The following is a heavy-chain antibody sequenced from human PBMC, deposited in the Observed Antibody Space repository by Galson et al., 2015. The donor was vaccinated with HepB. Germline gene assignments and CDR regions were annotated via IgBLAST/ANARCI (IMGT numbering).Heavy chain of an antibody. J-gene: IGHJ4*02. Sequence: SLRLSCATSGFSFGSEWMAWVRQAPGKGLEWVANIRGDGSMTSYVGSVRGRFTISRDNAKNSVYLQMNSLRVEDTAVYYCASSRDSPGNYWGQGTLVTVSS. CDR2: IRGDGSMT. CDR1: GFSFGSEW. V-gene: IGHV3-7*01. CDR3: ASSRDSPGNY. D-gene: IGHD3-10*01.